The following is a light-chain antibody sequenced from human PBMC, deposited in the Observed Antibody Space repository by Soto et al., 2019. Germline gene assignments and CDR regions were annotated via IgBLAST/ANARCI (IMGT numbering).Light chain of an antibody. CDR2: DVN. J-gene: IGLJ2*01. V-gene: IGLV2-14*01. Sequence: QSVLTQPASVSGSPGQSITLSCTGTSSDVGGYNYVSWYQQYPGKAPKLMIYDVNKRPSGVSNRFSGSKSGNTASLTISGLQAEDEADYYCSSYTSSSTLGIFGGGTQLTVL. CDR3: SSYTSSSTLGI. CDR1: SSDVGGYNY.